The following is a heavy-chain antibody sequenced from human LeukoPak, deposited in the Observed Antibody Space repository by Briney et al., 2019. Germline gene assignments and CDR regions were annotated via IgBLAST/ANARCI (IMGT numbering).Heavy chain of an antibody. V-gene: IGHV3-30*02. J-gene: IGHJ4*02. CDR3: AKPGFLEWPPPRD. D-gene: IGHD3-3*01. CDR2: IRYDGGNK. CDR1: GFTFSSYG. Sequence: PGGSLRLSCAASGFTFSSYGMHWVRRAPGKGLEWVAFIRYDGGNKYYADSVKGRFTISRDNSKNTLYLQMNSLRAEDTAVYYCAKPGFLEWPPPRDWGQGTLVTVS.